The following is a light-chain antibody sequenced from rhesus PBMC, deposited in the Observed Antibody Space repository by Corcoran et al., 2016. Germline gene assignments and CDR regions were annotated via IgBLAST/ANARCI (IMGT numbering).Light chain of an antibody. J-gene: IGKJ1*01. V-gene: IGKV3-24*01. CDR3: LQHSTWPWT. CDR1: QSVSSS. CDR2: GAS. Sequence: EIVMTQSPATLSLSPGERATLSCRASQSVSSSLAWYQQKPGQAPRLLIYGASSRATGNPDRFSGGGSGTDFTLTISSLEPEDVAVYYCLQHSTWPWTFGQGTKVEIK.